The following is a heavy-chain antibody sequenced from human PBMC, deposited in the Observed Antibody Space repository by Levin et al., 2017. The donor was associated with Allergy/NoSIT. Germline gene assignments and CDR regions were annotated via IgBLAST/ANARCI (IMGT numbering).Heavy chain of an antibody. CDR1: GFTFSDYY. J-gene: IGHJ6*03. CDR3: ARDNPYSSSHIYMDV. V-gene: IGHV3-11*05. CDR2: ISSSSSYT. Sequence: GESLKISCAASGFTFSDYYMSWIRQAPGKGLEWVSYISSSSSYTNYADSVKGRFTISRDNAKNSLYLQMNSLRAEDTAVYYCARDNPYSSSHIYMDVWGKGTTVTVSS. D-gene: IGHD6-13*01.